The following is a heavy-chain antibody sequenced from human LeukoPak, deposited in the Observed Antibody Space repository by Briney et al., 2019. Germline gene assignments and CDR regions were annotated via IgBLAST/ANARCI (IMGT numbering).Heavy chain of an antibody. J-gene: IGHJ4*02. CDR1: GLYFSNAW. Sequence: GSLRLSCTASGLYFSNAWMNWVRQAPGKGLKWVSTISTGGGNTYYADSVQGRFTVSRDDSKNTLYLQMNSLRAEDTAVYYCAKDGGLWISAHWGDSWGRGTLVTVSS. V-gene: IGHV3-23*01. CDR2: ISTGGGNT. D-gene: IGHD2-2*03. CDR3: AKDGGLWISAHWGDS.